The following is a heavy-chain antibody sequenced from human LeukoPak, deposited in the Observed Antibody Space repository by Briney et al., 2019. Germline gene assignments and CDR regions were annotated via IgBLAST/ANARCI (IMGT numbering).Heavy chain of an antibody. Sequence: GASVKVSCKASGYTFTGYYMHWVRQAPGQGLEWMGWINPNSGGTNYAQKFQGRVTMTRNTSISTAYMELSSLRSEDTAVYYCARYDILTGYQLDYWGQGTLVTVSS. CDR2: INPNSGGT. J-gene: IGHJ4*02. D-gene: IGHD3-9*01. CDR3: ARYDILTGYQLDY. CDR1: GYTFTGYY. V-gene: IGHV1-2*02.